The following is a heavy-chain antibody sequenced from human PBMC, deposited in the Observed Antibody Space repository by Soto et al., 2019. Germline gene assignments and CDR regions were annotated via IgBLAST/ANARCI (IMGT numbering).Heavy chain of an antibody. CDR1: GGSISSSNYY. CDR3: ARLVYDSSGYRPG. Sequence: SETLSLTCTVSGGSISSSNYYWGWIRQPLGKGLEWIGSIYYSRSTYYNPSLKSRVTISVDTSKNQFSLKLSSVTAADTAVYYCARLVYDSSGYRPGWGQGTLVTVSS. CDR2: IYYSRST. J-gene: IGHJ4*02. D-gene: IGHD3-22*01. V-gene: IGHV4-39*01.